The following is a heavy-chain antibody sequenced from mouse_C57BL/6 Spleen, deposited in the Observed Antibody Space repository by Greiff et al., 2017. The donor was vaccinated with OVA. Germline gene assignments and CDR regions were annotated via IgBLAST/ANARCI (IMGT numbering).Heavy chain of an antibody. CDR3: ASLNYYGSNYFDY. CDR1: GYTFTSYW. V-gene: IGHV1-59*01. D-gene: IGHD1-1*01. J-gene: IGHJ2*01. CDR2: IDPSDSYT. Sequence: QVQLQQPGAELVRPGTSVKLSCKASGYTFTSYWMHWVKQRPGQGLEWIGVIDPSDSYTNYNQKFKGKATLTVDTSSSTAYMQLSSLTSEDSAVXYCASLNYYGSNYFDYWGQGTTLTVSS.